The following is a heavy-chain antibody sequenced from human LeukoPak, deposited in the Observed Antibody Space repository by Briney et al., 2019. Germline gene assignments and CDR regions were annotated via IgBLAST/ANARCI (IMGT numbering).Heavy chain of an antibody. CDR3: ARGGYCSGGSCYPGSGYYYYGMDV. CDR1: GGSFSGYY. J-gene: IGHJ6*02. D-gene: IGHD2-15*01. V-gene: IGHV4-34*01. CDR2: INHSGST. Sequence: PSETLSLTCAVYGGSFSGYYWSWIRQPPGKGLEWIGEINHSGSTNYNPSLKSRVTISVDTSKNQFSLKLSSVTAADTAVYYCARGGYCSGGSCYPGSGYYYYGMDVWGQGTTVTVSS.